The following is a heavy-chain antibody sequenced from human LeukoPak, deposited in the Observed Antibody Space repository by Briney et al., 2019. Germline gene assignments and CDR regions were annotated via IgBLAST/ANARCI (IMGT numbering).Heavy chain of an antibody. CDR1: GFTFSSYG. CDR3: ARGGYDVAIDY. Sequence: GRSLRLSCEASGFTFSSYGMHWVRQAPGKGLEWVAVIWYDGSKKYYGDSVKGRVTISRDNARNSLFLQMNSLGVDDTALYYCARGGYDVAIDYWGQGTLVTVSS. J-gene: IGHJ4*02. V-gene: IGHV3-33*01. D-gene: IGHD3-22*01. CDR2: IWYDGSKK.